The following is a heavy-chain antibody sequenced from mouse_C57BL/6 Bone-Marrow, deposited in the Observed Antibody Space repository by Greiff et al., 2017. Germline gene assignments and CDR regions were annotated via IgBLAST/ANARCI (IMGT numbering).Heavy chain of an antibody. Sequence: VQLQQSGAELVRPGASVKLSCTASGFNIKDDYMHWVKQRPEQGLEWIGWIDPENGDPEYASKFQGKATITADTSSNTAYLQLSSLTSEDTAVYYCTTWGGSSLGYAMDYWGQGTSVTVSS. CDR1: GFNIKDDY. D-gene: IGHD1-1*01. CDR2: IDPENGDP. CDR3: TTWGGSSLGYAMDY. V-gene: IGHV14-4*01. J-gene: IGHJ4*01.